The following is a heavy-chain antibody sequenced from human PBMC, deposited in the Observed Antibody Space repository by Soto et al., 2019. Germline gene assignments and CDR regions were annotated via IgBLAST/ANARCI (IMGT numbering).Heavy chain of an antibody. V-gene: IGHV3-23*01. J-gene: IGHJ4*02. CDR2: ISGSGGST. CDR3: ARVSSGWYLIIGY. Sequence: GGSLRLSCAASGFTFSSYAMSWVRQAPGKGLEWVSAISGSGGSTYYADSVKGRFTISRDNSKNTLYLQMNSLRAEDTAVYYCARVSSGWYLIIGYWGQGTLVTVSS. CDR1: GFTFSSYA. D-gene: IGHD6-19*01.